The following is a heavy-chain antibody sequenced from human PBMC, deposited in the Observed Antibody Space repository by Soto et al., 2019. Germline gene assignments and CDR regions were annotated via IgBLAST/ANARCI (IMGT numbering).Heavy chain of an antibody. V-gene: IGHV1-18*01. CDR2: ISPHNGHT. CDR1: GYTFNTYF. D-gene: IGHD2-2*01. CDR3: ARDTSNSFDS. J-gene: IGHJ4*02. Sequence: HVQLVQSGGELTKPGASVKVSCNTSGYTFNTYFISWVRQAPGQGLEWMGWISPHNGHTNYAEKFQGRVTMTTDTITKTAYMELSNLRFDDTAVYYCARDTSNSFDSWGQGTPVTVSS.